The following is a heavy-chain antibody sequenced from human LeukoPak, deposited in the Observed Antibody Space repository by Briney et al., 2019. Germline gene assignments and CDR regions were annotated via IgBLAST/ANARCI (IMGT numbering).Heavy chain of an antibody. J-gene: IGHJ4*02. Sequence: PGGSLRLSCAASGFTVSGNYMSWVRQAPGKGPEWVSVIYSGGSTYYADSVKGRFTISRDDSKNTLYLQVNSLRAEDTAVYYCAREGGYGDYDYWGQGTLVTVSS. D-gene: IGHD4-17*01. CDR3: AREGGYGDYDY. CDR2: IYSGGST. V-gene: IGHV3-53*01. CDR1: GFTVSGNY.